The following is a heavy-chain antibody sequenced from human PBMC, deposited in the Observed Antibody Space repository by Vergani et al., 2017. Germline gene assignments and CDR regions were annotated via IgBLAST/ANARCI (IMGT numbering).Heavy chain of an antibody. D-gene: IGHD2-2*01. Sequence: QVQLQESGPGLAKPSETLSLTCTVSGGSISSYYWSWIRQPPGKGLEWIGYIYYSGSTNYNPSFKSRVTISVDTSKNQFSLKLSSVTAAYTAVYYCARSQVYCSSPSCLGWFDPWGQGSLVTVSS. CDR2: IYYSGST. CDR3: ARSQVYCSSPSCLGWFDP. V-gene: IGHV4-59*01. CDR1: GGSISSYY. J-gene: IGHJ5*02.